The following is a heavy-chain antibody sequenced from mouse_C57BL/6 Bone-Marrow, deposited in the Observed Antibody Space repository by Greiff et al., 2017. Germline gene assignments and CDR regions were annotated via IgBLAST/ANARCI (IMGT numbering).Heavy chain of an antibody. CDR2: IDPSDSYT. V-gene: IGHV1-59*01. CDR1: GYTFTSYW. J-gene: IGHJ4*01. Sequence: QVQLQQPGAELVRPGTSVKLSCKASGYTFTSYWMHWVKQRPGQGLEWIGVIDPSDSYTNYNQKFKGKATLTVDTSSSTAYMQLSSLTSEDSAVYYCARVGCNYAMDYWGQGTSVTVSS. CDR3: ARVGCNYAMDY.